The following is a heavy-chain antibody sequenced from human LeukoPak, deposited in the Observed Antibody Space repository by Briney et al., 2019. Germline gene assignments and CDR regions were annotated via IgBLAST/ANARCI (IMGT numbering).Heavy chain of an antibody. V-gene: IGHV3-13*01. J-gene: IGHJ6*02. CDR1: GFTFSSYD. CDR2: IGTAGDT. D-gene: IGHD2-15*01. CDR3: ARDVGGMDV. Sequence: GGSLRLSCAASGFTFSSYDMHWVRQATGKGLEWVSAIGTAGDTYYPSSMKDRFTISRENAKNSLYLQMNSLRAGDTAVYYCARDVGGMDVWGQGTTVTVSS.